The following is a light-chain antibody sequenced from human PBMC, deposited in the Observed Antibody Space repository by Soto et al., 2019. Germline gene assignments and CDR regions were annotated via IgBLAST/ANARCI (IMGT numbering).Light chain of an antibody. CDR2: GAS. Sequence: EIVLTQSPGTLSLSPGERATLYCRASQSVGSNYIAWYQQKPGQAPRVLIYGASSRATGIPDRFSGSGSGADLTLTISRLEPEDFAVYYCQQYTTSPFTFGPGTKVDIK. CDR1: QSVGSNY. CDR3: QQYTTSPFT. V-gene: IGKV3-20*01. J-gene: IGKJ3*01.